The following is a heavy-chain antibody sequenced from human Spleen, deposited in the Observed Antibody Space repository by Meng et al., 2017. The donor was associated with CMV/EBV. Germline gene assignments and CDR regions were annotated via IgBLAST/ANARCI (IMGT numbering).Heavy chain of an antibody. D-gene: IGHD4-23*01. J-gene: IGHJ4*02. Sequence: SETLSLTCTVSGGSVSRSSYYWGWIRQPPGKGLEWLGSIYYSGTTYYNPSLKSRVTISLDTSKNHFSLNFTSVTAADTAVYYCARSRWTTPFDYWGQGTLVTVSS. V-gene: IGHV4-39*07. CDR2: IYYSGTT. CDR1: GGSVSRSSYY. CDR3: ARSRWTTPFDY.